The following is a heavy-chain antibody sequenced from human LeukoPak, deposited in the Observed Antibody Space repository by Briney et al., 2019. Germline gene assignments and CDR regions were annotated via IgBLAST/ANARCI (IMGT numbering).Heavy chain of an antibody. V-gene: IGHV3-23*01. CDR1: GFTFSSYA. CDR3: AKATATYSGYAYFDY. D-gene: IGHD5-12*01. Sequence: RTGGSLRLSCAASGFTFSSYAMSWVRQAPGKGLEWVSAISGSGGSTYYADSVKGRFTISRDNSKNTLYLQMNSLRAEDTAVYYCAKATATYSGYAYFDYWGQGTLVTVSS. J-gene: IGHJ4*02. CDR2: ISGSGGST.